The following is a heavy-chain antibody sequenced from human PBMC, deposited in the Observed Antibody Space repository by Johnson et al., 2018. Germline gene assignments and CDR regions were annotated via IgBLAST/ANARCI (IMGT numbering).Heavy chain of an antibody. CDR3: ARGRKTDLPAYYFYYMDV. J-gene: IGHJ6*03. D-gene: IGHD3/OR15-3a*01. V-gene: IGHV3-66*02. CDR2: IYTCGST. Sequence: VQLLESGGGLVKPGGSLRLSCAASGFTVSSNYMTWVRQAPGKGLEWVSVIYTCGSTYYADSAKGRFSISRDNSKNTVYLQMNSLRAEDTAIYYWARGRKTDLPAYYFYYMDVWGKGTTVTVSS. CDR1: GFTVSSNY.